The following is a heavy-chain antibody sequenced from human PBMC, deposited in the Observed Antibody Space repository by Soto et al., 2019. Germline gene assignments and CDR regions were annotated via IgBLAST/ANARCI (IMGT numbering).Heavy chain of an antibody. CDR2: FDPEDGET. CDR1: GYTLTELS. D-gene: IGHD5-18*01. J-gene: IGHJ6*02. CDR3: ATVPLPAMVTYYYYGMDV. Sequence: ASVKVSCKVSGYTLTELSMHWVRQAPGKGLEWMGGFDPEDGETIYAQKFQGRVTMTEDTSTDTAYMELSSLRSEGTAVYYCATVPLPAMVTYYYYGMDVWGQGTTVTVSS. V-gene: IGHV1-24*01.